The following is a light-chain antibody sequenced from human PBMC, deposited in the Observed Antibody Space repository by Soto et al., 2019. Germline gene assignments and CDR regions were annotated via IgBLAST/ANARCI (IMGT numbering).Light chain of an antibody. CDR1: QSVSRN. V-gene: IGKV3-15*01. Sequence: EIVMTQSPATLSVSPGERATLSCRASQSVSRNLAWYQQKPGQAPRLLIYGASTRATGIPARFSGSRSGTEFTLTLSSLQSEDFAVYYCQQYNKWPPYTFGQSTKLEI. CDR2: GAS. J-gene: IGKJ2*01. CDR3: QQYNKWPPYT.